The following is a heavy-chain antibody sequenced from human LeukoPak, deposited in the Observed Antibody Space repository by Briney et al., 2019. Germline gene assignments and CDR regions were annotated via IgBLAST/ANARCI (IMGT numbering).Heavy chain of an antibody. CDR2: IYFSGST. Sequence: PSETLSLTCTVSGGSISSYCWSWIRQPPGQGLEWFGNIYFSGSTTYNPSIYNRVIILVVTSKNQFSLKLSSGAAAATAVYYCARVKRGYSSGWIDYWGQGTLVTVSS. CDR1: GGSISSYC. V-gene: IGHV4-59*01. CDR3: ARVKRGYSSGWIDY. J-gene: IGHJ4*02. D-gene: IGHD6-19*01.